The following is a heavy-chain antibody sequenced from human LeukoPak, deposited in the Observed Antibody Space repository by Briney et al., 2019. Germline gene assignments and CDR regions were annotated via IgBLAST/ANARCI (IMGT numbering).Heavy chain of an antibody. J-gene: IGHJ5*02. D-gene: IGHD3-22*01. Sequence: GASVKVSCKASGYTFTSYDITWVRQATGQGLEWMGWMNPNSGNTGYAQKFQGRVTMATDTSTSTAYMELRSLRSDDTAVYYCARDTNYYDSSGLPSFDPWGQGTLVSVSS. CDR2: MNPNSGNT. CDR1: GYTFTSYD. CDR3: ARDTNYYDSSGLPSFDP. V-gene: IGHV1-8*01.